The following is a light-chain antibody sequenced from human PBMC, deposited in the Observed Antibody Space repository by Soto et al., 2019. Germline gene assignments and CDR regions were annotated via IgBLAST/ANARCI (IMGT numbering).Light chain of an antibody. Sequence: DIQMTQSPSSVSASVGVRVTITCRASQGISSWLVWYQQKPGKAPKVLIYGASSLQSGVPSRFSGSGSGTDFTLTISSLQPEDCATYYCQHVNSFPWTFGQGTRVEIK. CDR3: QHVNSFPWT. CDR2: GAS. V-gene: IGKV1D-12*01. CDR1: QGISSW. J-gene: IGKJ1*01.